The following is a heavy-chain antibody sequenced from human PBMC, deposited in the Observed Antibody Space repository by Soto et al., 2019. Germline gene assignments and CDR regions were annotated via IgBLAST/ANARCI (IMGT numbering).Heavy chain of an antibody. D-gene: IGHD5-18*01. J-gene: IGHJ4*02. Sequence: QVQLVESGGGVVQPGRSLRLSCAASGFTFSNYGMHWVRRAPGKGLEWVAIISHDGTNKYFADSVKGRLIISRDNSKNTLYLQMNRLRAEDTAVYYCARDGVDIAMVTIDYWGQGALVTVSS. CDR2: ISHDGTNK. CDR1: GFTFSNYG. V-gene: IGHV3-30*19. CDR3: ARDGVDIAMVTIDY.